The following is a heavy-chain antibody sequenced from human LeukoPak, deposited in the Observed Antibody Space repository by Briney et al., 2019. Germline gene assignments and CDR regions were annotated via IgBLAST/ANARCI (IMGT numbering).Heavy chain of an antibody. J-gene: IGHJ4*02. CDR1: GGSISSSSYY. CDR2: ISYSGST. CDR3: ARVDTAMVAGGGDY. Sequence: SETLSLTCTVSGGSISSSSYYWGWIRQPPGKGLEWIGSISYSGSTYYNPSLKSRVTISVDTSKNQFSLKLSSVTAADTAVYYCARVDTAMVAGGGDYWGQGTLVTVSS. V-gene: IGHV4-39*07. D-gene: IGHD5-18*01.